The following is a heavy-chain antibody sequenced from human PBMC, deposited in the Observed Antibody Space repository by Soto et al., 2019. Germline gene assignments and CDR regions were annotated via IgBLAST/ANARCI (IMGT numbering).Heavy chain of an antibody. V-gene: IGHV5-51*03. D-gene: IGHD5-12*01. Sequence: VQLVQSGAEVKKPGESLKISCKGTGYFFSYYWIGWVRQMPGKGLEWMGAVQPLDSDTRNSPSLQGQVTISADNSISTAYLQWSSLKASDTAMYYCVRIVSGYDWGLYYMDVWGKGTTVTVSS. CDR1: GYFFSYYW. J-gene: IGHJ6*03. CDR2: VQPLDSDT. CDR3: VRIVSGYDWGLYYMDV.